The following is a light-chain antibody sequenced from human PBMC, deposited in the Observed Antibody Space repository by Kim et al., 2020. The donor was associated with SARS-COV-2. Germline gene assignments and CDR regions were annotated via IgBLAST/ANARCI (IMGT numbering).Light chain of an antibody. CDR3: QQYGSSPPWT. CDR2: GAS. Sequence: PGERATLSCRASQSVSSSYLAWYQQKPGQAPRLLIYGASSRATGIPDRISGSGSGTDITLTISRLEPEDFAVYYCQQYGSSPPWTFGQGTKVDIK. V-gene: IGKV3-20*01. CDR1: QSVSSSY. J-gene: IGKJ1*01.